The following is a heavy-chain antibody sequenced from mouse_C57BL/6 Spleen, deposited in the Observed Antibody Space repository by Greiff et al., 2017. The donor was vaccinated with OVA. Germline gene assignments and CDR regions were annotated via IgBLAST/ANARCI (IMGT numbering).Heavy chain of an antibody. J-gene: IGHJ2*01. CDR2: IYPGDGDT. CDR1: GYAFSSYW. V-gene: IGHV1-80*01. D-gene: IGHD1-1*01. CDR3: ARWGVGSSYDYFDY. Sequence: QVQLQQSGAELVKPGASVKISCKASGYAFSSYWMNWVKQRPGKGLEWIGQIYPGDGDTNYNGNFKGKATMTAAKSSSTAYMQISSLTSEDAAVYFCARWGVGSSYDYFDYWGQGTTLTVSS.